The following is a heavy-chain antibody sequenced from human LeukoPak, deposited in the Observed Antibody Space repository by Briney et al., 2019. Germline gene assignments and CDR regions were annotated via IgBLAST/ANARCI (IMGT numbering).Heavy chain of an antibody. Sequence: SETLSLTCTVSGGSISSYYWSWIRQPPGKGLEWIGYIYYSGSTSYNPSLKSRVTISVDTSKKQFSLKLSSVTAADTAVYYCARVSGITMIVVLQSDAFDIWGQGTMVTVSS. CDR3: ARVSGITMIVVLQSDAFDI. J-gene: IGHJ3*02. D-gene: IGHD3-22*01. V-gene: IGHV4-59*12. CDR2: IYYSGST. CDR1: GGSISSYY.